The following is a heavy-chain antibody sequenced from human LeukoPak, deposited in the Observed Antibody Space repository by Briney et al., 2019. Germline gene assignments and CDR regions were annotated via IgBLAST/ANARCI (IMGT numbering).Heavy chain of an antibody. J-gene: IGHJ4*02. D-gene: IGHD3-22*01. Sequence: ASVKVSCKASGGTFSSYAISWVRQAPGQGLEWMGGIIPIFGTANYAQKFQGRVTITADKSTSTAYMELSSLRSEDTAVYYCARVNPYYDSSGSLWGQGTLVSVSS. V-gene: IGHV1-69*06. CDR3: ARVNPYYDSSGSL. CDR2: IIPIFGTA. CDR1: GGTFSSYA.